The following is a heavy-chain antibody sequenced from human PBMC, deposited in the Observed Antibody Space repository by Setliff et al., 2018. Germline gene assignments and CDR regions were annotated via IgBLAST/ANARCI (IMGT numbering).Heavy chain of an antibody. CDR2: INPGNGNT. J-gene: IGHJ4*02. V-gene: IGHV1-3*01. Sequence: GASVKVSCKASGYTFTDYAMHWVRQAPGQRLEWMGWINPGNGNTKYSQKLQGRFTIPRDNAKNSLYLQMDSLRAEDTAVYYCARRVFGSGWFLDYWGQGTLVTVSS. CDR1: GYTFTDYA. D-gene: IGHD6-19*01. CDR3: ARRVFGSGWFLDY.